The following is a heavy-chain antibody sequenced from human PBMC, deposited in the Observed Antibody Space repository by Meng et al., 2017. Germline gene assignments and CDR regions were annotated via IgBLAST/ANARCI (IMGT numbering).Heavy chain of an antibody. J-gene: IGHJ4*02. CDR1: GFTIRTNV. V-gene: IGHV7-4-1*02. D-gene: IGHD6-19*01. CDR3: ARAHSSGWYSFFDY. CDR2: INPKTGKP. Sequence: QLLQFWACFKDLGVSVKVHCKASGFTIRTNVMNCVRQAPGQGLELMGWINPKTGKPTYAQGFTGRLAFSLDTSASTAFLQINSLKAEDTAVYYCARAHSSGWYSFFDYWGQGTLVTVSS.